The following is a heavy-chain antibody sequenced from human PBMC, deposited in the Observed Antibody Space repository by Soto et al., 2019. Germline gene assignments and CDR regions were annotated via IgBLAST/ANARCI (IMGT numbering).Heavy chain of an antibody. D-gene: IGHD3-22*01. Sequence: QVQLVESGGGVVRPGALLRLSCVASGFTFSGFGMNWVRQAPGKGLEWVAITWFDGSNEFYADSVKGRFTISRDNSKNTVYLQMNSLRADDTAIYYCARDGEFHDSSGKFDYWGQGTLVTVSS. CDR3: ARDGEFHDSSGKFDY. J-gene: IGHJ4*02. CDR1: GFTFSGFG. V-gene: IGHV3-33*01. CDR2: TWFDGSNE.